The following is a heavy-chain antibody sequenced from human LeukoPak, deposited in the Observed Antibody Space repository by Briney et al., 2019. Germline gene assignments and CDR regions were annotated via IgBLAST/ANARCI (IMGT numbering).Heavy chain of an antibody. Sequence: SETLSLTCGAYGGSFSGNYWSWIRQPPGKGLEWIGEINHSGRTNYNPSLKSRVTISADTSKNQFSLKLSSVTAADTAVYYCARGSGDYENYAFDIWGQGTTVTVSS. CDR1: GGSFSGNY. CDR2: INHSGRT. J-gene: IGHJ3*02. D-gene: IGHD4-17*01. CDR3: ARGSGDYENYAFDI. V-gene: IGHV4-34*01.